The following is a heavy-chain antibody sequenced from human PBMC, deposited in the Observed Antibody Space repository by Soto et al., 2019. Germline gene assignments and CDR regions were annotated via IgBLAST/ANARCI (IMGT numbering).Heavy chain of an antibody. Sequence: EVQLVESGGGLVQPRGSQRLSCAVSGFTFSSYWMAWVRQAPGKGLEWVASINQDGSDKSYVDSVRGRFTISRDDDKNSLYLQMNSLGAEDTAVYYCARVRRRDWEMLQTVTYFYYGMDVWGQGTTVTVSS. CDR2: INQDGSDK. V-gene: IGHV3-7*01. J-gene: IGHJ6*02. D-gene: IGHD1-26*01. CDR1: GFTFSSYW. CDR3: ARVRRRDWEMLQTVTYFYYGMDV.